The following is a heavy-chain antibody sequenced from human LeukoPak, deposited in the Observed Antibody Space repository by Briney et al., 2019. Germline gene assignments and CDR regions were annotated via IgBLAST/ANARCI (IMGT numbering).Heavy chain of an antibody. J-gene: IGHJ4*02. D-gene: IGHD3-22*01. CDR3: AKGLSLYYDSSGYLFDY. CDR2: ISSSSSYI. CDR1: GFTFSSYS. V-gene: IGHV3-21*04. Sequence: PGGSLRLSCAASGFTFSSYSMNWVRQAPGKGLEWVSSISSSSSYIYYADSVKGRFTISRDNSKNTLYLQMNSLRAEDTAVYYCAKGLSLYYDSSGYLFDYWGQGTLVTVSS.